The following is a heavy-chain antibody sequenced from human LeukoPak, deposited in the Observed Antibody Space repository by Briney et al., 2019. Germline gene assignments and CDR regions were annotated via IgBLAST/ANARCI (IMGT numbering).Heavy chain of an antibody. J-gene: IGHJ4*02. CDR3: AKAVRLAYGTGYYSFDY. CDR1: GFSLSNYG. D-gene: IGHD3/OR15-3a*01. Sequence: HPGRSLRLSCAAPGFSLSNYGMHWVRQAPGKGLEWVAVISYDGSNRYYADSVKGRFTISRDSSKHTLYLQMNSLRAEDTAVYYCAKAVRLAYGTGYYSFDYWGQGTLVTVSS. V-gene: IGHV3-30*18. CDR2: ISYDGSNR.